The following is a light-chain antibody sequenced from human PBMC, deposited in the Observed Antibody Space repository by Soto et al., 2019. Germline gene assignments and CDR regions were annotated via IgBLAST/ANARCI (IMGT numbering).Light chain of an antibody. CDR3: LQHNSYPRT. CDR2: DAS. J-gene: IGKJ1*01. CDR1: QGIRKD. V-gene: IGKV1-17*01. Sequence: DIQMTQSPSSLSASVGDTVTITCRASQGIRKDLAWYQQKAGKSPTRLIYDASRLQSGVPSRFSGSGSGTEFPLTITGLQPEDFASYYCLQHNSYPRTFGQGNKVEIK.